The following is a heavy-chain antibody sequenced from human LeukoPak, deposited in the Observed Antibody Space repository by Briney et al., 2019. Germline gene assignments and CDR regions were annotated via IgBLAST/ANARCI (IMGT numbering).Heavy chain of an antibody. V-gene: IGHV3-15*01. D-gene: IGHD2-15*01. CDR1: GFTFSNAW. Sequence: PRGSLRLSCAASGFTFSNAWMSWARQAPGKGLEWVGRLKSKTDGGTADYAAPVKGRFAISRDDSENTLYLQMNSLKTEDTAVYYCSTFYCRGGSCTDYWGQGTLVTV. CDR3: STFYCRGGSCTDY. J-gene: IGHJ4*02. CDR2: LKSKTDGGTA.